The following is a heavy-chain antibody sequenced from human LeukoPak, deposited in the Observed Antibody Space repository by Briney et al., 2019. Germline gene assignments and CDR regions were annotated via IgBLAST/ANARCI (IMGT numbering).Heavy chain of an antibody. J-gene: IGHJ3*02. Sequence: GGSLRLSCAASGFTFSSYEMNWVRQAPGKGLEWVSYISSSSSTIKYADSVKGRFTISRDNAKNSLFLQMNSLRAEDTAVYYCAREGYSYGGLDAFDIWGQGTMVTVSS. D-gene: IGHD5-18*01. CDR2: ISSSSSTI. V-gene: IGHV3-48*03. CDR3: AREGYSYGGLDAFDI. CDR1: GFTFSSYE.